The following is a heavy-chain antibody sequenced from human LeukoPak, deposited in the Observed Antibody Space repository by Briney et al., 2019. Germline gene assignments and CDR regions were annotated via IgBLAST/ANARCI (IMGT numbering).Heavy chain of an antibody. Sequence: PGGALRLSFAASGFTFRNYGMHWVGQAQGKGRDGWAFILADGSNTDYADSVRDRFTISRDSPKKTLYLQVNSLRAEETAVYYCAKTLADYCSGGSCYSGSYYFDYWGQGTLVTVSS. CDR3: AKTLADYCSGGSCYSGSYYFDY. V-gene: IGHV3-30*02. CDR2: ILADGSNT. D-gene: IGHD2-15*01. J-gene: IGHJ4*02. CDR1: GFTFRNYG.